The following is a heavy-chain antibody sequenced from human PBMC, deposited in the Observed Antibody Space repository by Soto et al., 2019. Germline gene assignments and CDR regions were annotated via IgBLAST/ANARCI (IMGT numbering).Heavy chain of an antibody. Sequence: GASVKVSCKASGYTFTGYYMHWVRQAPGQGLEWMGWINPNSGGTNYAQKFQGWVTMTRDTSISTAYMELSRLRSDDTAVYYCARENGDSDLNFDYWGQGTLVTVSS. V-gene: IGHV1-2*04. J-gene: IGHJ4*02. CDR2: INPNSGGT. CDR1: GYTFTGYY. CDR3: ARENGDSDLNFDY. D-gene: IGHD4-17*01.